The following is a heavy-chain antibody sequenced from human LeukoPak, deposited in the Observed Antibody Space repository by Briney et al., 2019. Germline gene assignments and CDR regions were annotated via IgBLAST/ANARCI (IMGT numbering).Heavy chain of an antibody. V-gene: IGHV3-30*18. Sequence: PGSSLRLSCAVSGFPFSSYGMHWVRQAPGKGLEWVAVISYDGSNKYYADSVKGRSTISRDNSKNTLYLQMNSLRAEDTAVYYCAKSAGTSSVRGYFDYWGQGTLVTVSS. CDR2: ISYDGSNK. CDR1: GFPFSSYG. CDR3: AKSAGTSSVRGYFDY. J-gene: IGHJ4*02. D-gene: IGHD2-2*01.